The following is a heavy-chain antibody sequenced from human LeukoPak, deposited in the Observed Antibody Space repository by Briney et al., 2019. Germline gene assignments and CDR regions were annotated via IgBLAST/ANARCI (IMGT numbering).Heavy chain of an antibody. J-gene: IGHJ5*02. D-gene: IGHD3-3*01. CDR1: GGSISSHF. CDR2: IYYSGST. CDR3: ARDLGSYDFWSGCSPHNWFDP. Sequence: SEALSLTWTGSGGSISSHFWSWIRQPPGKGLEWIGYIYYSGSTNYNPALKSRVSISVDTSKNQFSLKLSSVTAADTAVYYCARDLGSYDFWSGCSPHNWFDPWGQGTQVSVSS. V-gene: IGHV4-59*11.